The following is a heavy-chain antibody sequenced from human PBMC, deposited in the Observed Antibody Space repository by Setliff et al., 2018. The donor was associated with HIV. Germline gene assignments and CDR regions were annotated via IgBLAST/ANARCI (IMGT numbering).Heavy chain of an antibody. Sequence: LGESLKISCKGSGYRFTSYWIDWVRQTPGKGLEWMGIIYLGDSDTRYSPSFQGQVTISADKSTSTAYLQWTSLKASDTAVYYCARAREDTALDSYWGQGTLVTVSS. V-gene: IGHV5-51*01. CDR1: GYRFTSYW. D-gene: IGHD5-18*01. CDR3: ARAREDTALDSY. J-gene: IGHJ4*02. CDR2: IYLGDSDT.